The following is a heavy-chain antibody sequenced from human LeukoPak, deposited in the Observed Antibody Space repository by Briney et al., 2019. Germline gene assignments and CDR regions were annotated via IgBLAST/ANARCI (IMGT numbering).Heavy chain of an antibody. CDR1: GGSFSGYY. J-gene: IGHJ4*02. Sequence: SETLSLTCAVYGGSFSGYYWSWIRQPPGKGLEWIGEINHSGSTNYNPSLKSRVTISVDTSKNQFSLKLSSVTAADTAVYYCASRTGYSSSWYARTNDYWGQGSLVTVS. D-gene: IGHD6-13*01. CDR2: INHSGST. V-gene: IGHV4-34*01. CDR3: ASRTGYSSSWYARTNDY.